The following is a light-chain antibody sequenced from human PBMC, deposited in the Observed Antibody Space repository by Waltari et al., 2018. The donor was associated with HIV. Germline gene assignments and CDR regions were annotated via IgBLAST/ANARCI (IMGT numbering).Light chain of an antibody. CDR1: SSDVGSNNY. CDR3: SSYTSSRTVV. Sequence: QSALTQPASVSGSLGQSITISCTGTSSDVGSNNYVYWYQQHPGTTPKLIIYEVRNRPSGVSNHFSGSKSGNTASLTISGLQAEDEADYYCSSYTSSRTVVFGGGTKLTVL. V-gene: IGLV2-14*01. J-gene: IGLJ2*01. CDR2: EVR.